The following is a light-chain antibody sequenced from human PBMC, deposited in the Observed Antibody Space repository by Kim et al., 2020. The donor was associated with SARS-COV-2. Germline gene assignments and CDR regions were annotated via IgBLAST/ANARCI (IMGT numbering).Light chain of an antibody. Sequence: TGTNTCPRSSGDIASNYVQWCQRRPGSAPTTVIVENNQDPSGIPDRVSGSIDSSSNSASLTISGLKTEDEADYYCHSYDSNNHVVFGVGTQLTVL. CDR1: SGDIASNY. CDR3: HSYDSNNHVV. V-gene: IGLV6-57*03. J-gene: IGLJ2*01. CDR2: ENN.